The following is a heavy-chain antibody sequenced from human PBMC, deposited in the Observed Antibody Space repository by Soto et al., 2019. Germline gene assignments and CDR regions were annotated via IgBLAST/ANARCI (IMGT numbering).Heavy chain of an antibody. Sequence: SETLSLTCSVSGGSISSAGYFWSWIRQHPGKGLEWIGHIYYSGSTNYNPSLKSRVTISVDTSKNQFSLELSSVTAADSAVYYCARSGYCSGGGCSNYYYYYMDVWGKGTTVTVSS. V-gene: IGHV4-61*08. CDR1: GGSISSAGYF. D-gene: IGHD2-15*01. CDR3: ARSGYCSGGGCSNYYYYYMDV. J-gene: IGHJ6*03. CDR2: IYYSGST.